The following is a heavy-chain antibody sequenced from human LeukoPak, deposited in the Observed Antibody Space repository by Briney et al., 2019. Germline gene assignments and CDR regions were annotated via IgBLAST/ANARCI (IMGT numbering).Heavy chain of an antibody. J-gene: IGHJ4*02. CDR2: IDSSGGYM. Sequence: GSLRLSCAASGFTFDDYAMHWVRQAPGKGLEWVSSIDSSGGYMFYADSVKGRFIISRDNAKDSLYLQMNSLRVEDTAVYYCLRGDRRDYWGQGTLVTVSS. CDR1: GFTFDDYA. V-gene: IGHV3-21*06. CDR3: LRGDRRDY.